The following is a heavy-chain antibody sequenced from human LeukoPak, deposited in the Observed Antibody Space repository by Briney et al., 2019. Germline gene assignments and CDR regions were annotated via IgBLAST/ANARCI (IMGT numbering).Heavy chain of an antibody. D-gene: IGHD5-12*01. CDR2: IFYSGST. J-gene: IGHJ3*02. CDR3: AIHSRAGYSDYEIVFDI. V-gene: IGHV4-39*01. CDR1: GGSISSSSFY. Sequence: PSETLSLTCTVSGGSISSSSFYWDWIRQPPGKGLEWIGTIFYSGSTYYNPSLKSRITISVDTSKNQFSLKLSSVTAADTAVYYWAIHSRAGYSDYEIVFDIWGKGTMVIVSS.